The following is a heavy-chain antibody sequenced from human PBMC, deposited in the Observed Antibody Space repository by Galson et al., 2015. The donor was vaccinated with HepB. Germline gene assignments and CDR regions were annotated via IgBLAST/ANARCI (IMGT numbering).Heavy chain of an antibody. CDR3: AREGIAARGRPGAFDI. V-gene: IGHV3-21*01. CDR1: GFTFSSYS. J-gene: IGHJ3*02. Sequence: SLRLSCAASGFTFSSYSMNWVRQAPGKGLEWVSSISSSSSYIYYADSVKGRFTISRDNAKNSLYLQMNSLRAEDTAVYYCAREGIAARGRPGAFDIWGRGTMVTVSS. CDR2: ISSSSSYI. D-gene: IGHD6-6*01.